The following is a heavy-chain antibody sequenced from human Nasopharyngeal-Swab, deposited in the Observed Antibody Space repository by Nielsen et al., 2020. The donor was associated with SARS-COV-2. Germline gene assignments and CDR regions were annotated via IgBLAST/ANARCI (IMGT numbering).Heavy chain of an antibody. CDR2: IYYSGST. V-gene: IGHV4-30-4*01. Sequence: WIRQPPGKGLEWTGYIYYSGSTYYNPSLKSRVTISVDTSKNQFSLKLSSVTAADTAVYYCASKKLGPRVWFDPWGQGTLVTVSS. CDR3: ASKKLGPRVWFDP. D-gene: IGHD3-16*01. J-gene: IGHJ5*02.